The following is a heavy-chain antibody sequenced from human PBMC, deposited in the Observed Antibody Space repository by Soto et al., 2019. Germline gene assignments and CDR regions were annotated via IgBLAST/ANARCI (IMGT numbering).Heavy chain of an antibody. J-gene: IGHJ4*02. CDR2: IYPGDSDT. D-gene: IGHD5-18*01. CDR1: GNSFTTYW. Sequence: GESLKISCQGSGNSFTTYWIAWVRQMPGKGLEWMGIIYPGDSDTRYSPSFQGQVTISADKSISTAYLQWSSLEASDTAMYYCARQGYSYGYDYWGQGTHVTVSS. CDR3: ARQGYSYGYDY. V-gene: IGHV5-51*01.